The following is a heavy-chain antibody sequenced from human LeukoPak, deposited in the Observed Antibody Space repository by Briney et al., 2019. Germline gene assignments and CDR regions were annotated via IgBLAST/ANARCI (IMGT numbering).Heavy chain of an antibody. CDR1: GFTLSSYA. Sequence: GGSLRLSCTASGFTLSSYAMSWVRQAPGKGLEWVSLISGNAGSTYCADSVKGRFTISRDITKNTLYLQMNSLRAEDTATYYCAKDGLQSSERLPPLNSWGQGTLVTVSS. J-gene: IGHJ4*02. D-gene: IGHD3-3*01. V-gene: IGHV3-23*01. CDR2: ISGNAGST. CDR3: AKDGLQSSERLPPLNS.